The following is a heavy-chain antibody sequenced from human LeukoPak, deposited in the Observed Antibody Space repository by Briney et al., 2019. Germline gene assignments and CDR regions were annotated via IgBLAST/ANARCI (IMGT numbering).Heavy chain of an antibody. Sequence: GGSLRLSCAASGFTFSSYAMHWVRQAPGKGLEWVAVISYDGSNKYYADSVKGRFTISRDNSKNTLYLQMNSLRAEDTAVYYCAKFFTGEYVRAFDVWGHGTIVTVSS. D-gene: IGHD3-10*02. V-gene: IGHV3-30*18. CDR2: ISYDGSNK. CDR1: GFTFSSYA. J-gene: IGHJ3*01. CDR3: AKFFTGEYVRAFDV.